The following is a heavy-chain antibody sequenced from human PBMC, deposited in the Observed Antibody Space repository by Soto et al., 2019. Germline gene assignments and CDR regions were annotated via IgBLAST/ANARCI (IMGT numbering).Heavy chain of an antibody. J-gene: IGHJ6*02. V-gene: IGHV3-73*02. Sequence: EVKLVESGGGLVQPGGSLRLSCAASGFTFSGSAMHWVRQASGKGLEWVGRIRSKANNDATAYAASVKGRFTISRDDSKNTSYLQMNSLKTEDTAVYYCSKLGGYIGHDYVRYYYGMDVWGQGTTVTVSS. CDR2: IRSKANNDAT. D-gene: IGHD5-12*01. CDR1: GFTFSGSA. CDR3: SKLGGYIGHDYVRYYYGMDV.